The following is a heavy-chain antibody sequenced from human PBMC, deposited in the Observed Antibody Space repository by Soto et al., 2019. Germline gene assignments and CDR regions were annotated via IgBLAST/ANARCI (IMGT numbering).Heavy chain of an antibody. CDR2: ISASGDDT. CDR1: RFTFSNYA. J-gene: IGHJ4*02. Sequence: EVQLLESGGGLVQPGGSLRLSCAASRFTFSNYAMNWVRQAPGKGLEWVSGISASGDDTNYVDSVKGRFTISRDNSKNTLYLQMNSLRAEDTALYYCAKNLGSCSGGRCSYFDYWGQGTLVTVSS. D-gene: IGHD2-15*01. CDR3: AKNLGSCSGGRCSYFDY. V-gene: IGHV3-23*01.